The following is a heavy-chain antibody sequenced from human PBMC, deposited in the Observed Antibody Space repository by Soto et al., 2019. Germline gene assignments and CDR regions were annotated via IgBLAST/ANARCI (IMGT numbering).Heavy chain of an antibody. CDR2: TYYRSKWIS. J-gene: IGHJ3*02. CDR1: GDSVSTASVA. D-gene: IGHD2-15*01. Sequence: SQTLSLTCAISGDSVSTASVAWNWIRQSPSRGLEWLGRTYYRSKWISDYAVSVKSRIVINPDTPKNQFSLQLNSVTPEDTAVYYCARGRDSAFDIWGQGTMVTVS. CDR3: ARGRDSAFDI. V-gene: IGHV6-1*01.